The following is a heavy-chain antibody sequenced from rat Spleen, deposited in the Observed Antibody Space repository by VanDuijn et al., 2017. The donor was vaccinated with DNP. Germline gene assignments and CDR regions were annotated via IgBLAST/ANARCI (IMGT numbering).Heavy chain of an antibody. CDR1: GYSITSSYR. D-gene: IGHD1-2*01. J-gene: IGHJ4*01. CDR2: INSAGST. V-gene: IGHV3-3*01. Sequence: EVQLQESGPGLVKPSQSLSLTCSVTGYSITSSYRWNWIRKFPGNKLEWMGYINSAGSTNYNPSLKSRISITRDTSKNQFFLQVNSVTTEDTATDYCARCRAAISTGYAMDAWGQGTSVTVSS. CDR3: ARCRAAISTGYAMDA.